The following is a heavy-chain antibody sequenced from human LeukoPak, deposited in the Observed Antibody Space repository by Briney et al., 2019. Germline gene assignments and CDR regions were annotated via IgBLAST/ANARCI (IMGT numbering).Heavy chain of an antibody. Sequence: SVKVSCKASGGTFSSYAISWVRQAPGQGGEWMGGIIRIFGTANYAQKFQGRVTITSHEPTSTAYMELSSLRSEDTAVYYCARVGPSGSYYGSLGYWGQGTLVTVSS. J-gene: IGHJ4*02. CDR1: GGTFSSYA. CDR2: IIRIFGTA. CDR3: ARVGPSGSYYGSLGY. V-gene: IGHV1-69*01. D-gene: IGHD1-26*01.